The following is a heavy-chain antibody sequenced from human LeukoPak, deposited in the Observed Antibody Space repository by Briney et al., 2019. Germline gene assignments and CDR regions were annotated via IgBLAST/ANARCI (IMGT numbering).Heavy chain of an antibody. V-gene: IGHV3-23*01. D-gene: IGHD4-17*01. CDR2: ISGSGGST. J-gene: IGHJ4*02. Sequence: GGSLRLSCAASGLTFSSYAMSWVRQAPGKGLEWVSAISGSGGSTYYADSVKGRFTISRDNSKNTLYLQMNSLRAEDTAVYYCAKGGTYGDSPLYFDYWGQGTLVTVSS. CDR3: AKGGTYGDSPLYFDY. CDR1: GLTFSSYA.